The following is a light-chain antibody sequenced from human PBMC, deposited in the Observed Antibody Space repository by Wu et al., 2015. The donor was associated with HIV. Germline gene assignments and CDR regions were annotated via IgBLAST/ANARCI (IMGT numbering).Light chain of an antibody. J-gene: IGKJ4*01. CDR2: GAS. V-gene: IGKV3-20*01. Sequence: EIVLTQSPGTLSLSPGERATLSCRASQSVSSSYLAWYQQKPGQAPRLLIYGASSRATGIPDRFTGSGYGTDFTLTISSLRSDDRANYYCQQYNRWPPLTFGGGTRMEI. CDR3: QQYNRWPPLT. CDR1: QSVSSSY.